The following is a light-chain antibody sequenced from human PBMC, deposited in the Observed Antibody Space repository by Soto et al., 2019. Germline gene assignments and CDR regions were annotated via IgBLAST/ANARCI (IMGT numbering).Light chain of an antibody. J-gene: IGKJ5*01. CDR2: KAS. Sequence: DVQMSQSPSALSGYVGDRVTITCRASQTISSWLAWYQQKPGKAPKLLIYKASTLKSGVPSRFSGSGSGTEFTLTISSLQPDDFATYYCQQSYSTIPFGQGTLLAIK. CDR1: QTISSW. CDR3: QQSYSTIP. V-gene: IGKV1-5*03.